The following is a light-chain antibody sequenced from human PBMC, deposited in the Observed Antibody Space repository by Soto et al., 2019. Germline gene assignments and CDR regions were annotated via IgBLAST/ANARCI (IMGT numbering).Light chain of an antibody. CDR2: DGS. CDR3: QQRSNWPPGLT. Sequence: EIVLTQSPDTLSLSPGDRATLSCRASQSVNSYLAWYQQKPGQAPRLLIYDGSNRATGIPARFSGSGSGTDFTLTISSLEPEDFAVYYCQQRSNWPPGLTFGGGTKVDIK. J-gene: IGKJ4*01. V-gene: IGKV3-11*01. CDR1: QSVNSY.